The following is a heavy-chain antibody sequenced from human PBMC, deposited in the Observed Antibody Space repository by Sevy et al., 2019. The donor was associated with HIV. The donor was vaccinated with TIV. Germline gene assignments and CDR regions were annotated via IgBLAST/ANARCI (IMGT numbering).Heavy chain of an antibody. CDR2: IYTSGST. V-gene: IGHV4-4*07. D-gene: IGHD1-26*01. CDR3: ASGRWGFPYYYYGMDV. CDR1: GGSISSYY. J-gene: IGHJ6*02. Sequence: SETLSLTCTVSGGSISSYYWSWIRQPAGKGLEWIGRIYTSGSTNYNPSLKSRVTMSVDTSKNQFSLKLSSVTAADTAVYYCASGRWGFPYYYYGMDVWGQGTTVTVSS.